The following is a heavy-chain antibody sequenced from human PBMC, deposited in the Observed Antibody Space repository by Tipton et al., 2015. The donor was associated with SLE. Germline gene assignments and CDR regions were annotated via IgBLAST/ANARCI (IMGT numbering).Heavy chain of an antibody. CDR2: IHHSGST. D-gene: IGHD3/OR15-3a*01. Sequence: TLSLTCAVHGGSFSGYYWNWIRQTPGKGLEWIGEIHHSGSTNCNPSLKSRVTISVDTSNYQVSLNLSSVTAADTAVYYCARHFGRSIEFDYWGQGTLVTVSS. CDR1: GGSFSGYY. V-gene: IGHV4-34*01. CDR3: ARHFGRSIEFDY. J-gene: IGHJ4*02.